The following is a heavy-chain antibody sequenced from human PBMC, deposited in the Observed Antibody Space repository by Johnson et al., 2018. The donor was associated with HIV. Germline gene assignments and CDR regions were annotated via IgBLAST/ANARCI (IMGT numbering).Heavy chain of an antibody. CDR1: GFTFSTYW. CDR2: IKQDGSEK. J-gene: IGHJ3*02. D-gene: IGHD3-22*01. V-gene: IGHV3-7*05. Sequence: VQLVESGGGVARPGGSLRLSCAASGFTFSTYWMSWVRQAPGKGLEWVANIKQDGSEKYYVDSVKGRFTISRDNAKNSLYLQMKSLRAEDTAVYYCARDLWVTVTVSTAFDIWGQGTMVTVSS. CDR3: ARDLWVTVTVSTAFDI.